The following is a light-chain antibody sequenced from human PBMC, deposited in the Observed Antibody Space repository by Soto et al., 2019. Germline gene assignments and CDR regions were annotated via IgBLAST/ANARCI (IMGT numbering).Light chain of an antibody. V-gene: IGKV1-12*01. CDR2: VAS. Sequence: DIQMTQSPPSVSASVGDRVTITCRASQAINGWLSWYQQKPGKAPQLLISVASRLEGGVPSRFSGSESGTEFSLTVTSLQPEDFATYYCQQAFRSPHTFGQGTKLQI. CDR3: QQAFRSPHT. CDR1: QAINGW. J-gene: IGKJ2*01.